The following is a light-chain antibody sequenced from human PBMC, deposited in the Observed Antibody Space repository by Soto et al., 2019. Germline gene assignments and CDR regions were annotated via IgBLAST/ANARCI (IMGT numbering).Light chain of an antibody. CDR3: QQNRDFPFT. J-gene: IGKJ2*01. Sequence: DIQMTQSPSTLSVSVGDRVTITCRASQSVYTYLAWYQHKPGEAPNLLIYRASNLRNGVPSRFSGSGSGSEFTLAISSLQPDDFATYYCQQNRDFPFTFGQGTK. CDR1: QSVYTY. CDR2: RAS. V-gene: IGKV1-5*03.